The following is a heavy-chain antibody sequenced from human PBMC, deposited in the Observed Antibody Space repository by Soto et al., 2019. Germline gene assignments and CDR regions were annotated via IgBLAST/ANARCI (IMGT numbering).Heavy chain of an antibody. CDR1: GGSISSSTYC. Sequence: SETLSLTCTVSGGSISSSTYCWGWIRQPPGKGLEWIGTISYSGATYYNPSLKSRVTISVDTSKNQFSLKLTSVTAADTAVYYCATDLYYYETTGFYFFLPLDYWGQGALVTVSS. J-gene: IGHJ4*02. CDR3: ATDLYYYETTGFYFFLPLDY. D-gene: IGHD3-22*01. V-gene: IGHV4-39*01. CDR2: ISYSGAT.